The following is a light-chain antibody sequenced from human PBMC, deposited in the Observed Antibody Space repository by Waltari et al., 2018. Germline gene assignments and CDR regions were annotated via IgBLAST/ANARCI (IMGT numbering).Light chain of an antibody. CDR3: AAWDDSLNGRM. J-gene: IGLJ3*02. V-gene: IGLV1-44*01. Sequence: QSVLTQPPSASGTPGQRVTISCSGSSSNIGSNTVNWYQQLPGTAPKLLIYSNNQRPSGVPYRFSGSKSGTSASLAISGLQSEDEADYYCAAWDDSLNGRMFGGGTKLTVL. CDR1: SSNIGSNT. CDR2: SNN.